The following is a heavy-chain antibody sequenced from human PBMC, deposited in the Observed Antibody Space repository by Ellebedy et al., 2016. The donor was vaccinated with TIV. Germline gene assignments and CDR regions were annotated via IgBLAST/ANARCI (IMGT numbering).Heavy chain of an antibody. D-gene: IGHD5-24*01. Sequence: GESLKISCAASGFTFSRYWMHWVRQAPGKGLVWVSRVCRDGSCSAYADSVKGRFTIVSDNAKNILYLQMTSLSVEDTAVYFCARDGDGYNFDYWGKGTLVTVSS. J-gene: IGHJ4*02. V-gene: IGHV3-74*01. CDR3: ARDGDGYNFDY. CDR1: GFTFSRYW. CDR2: VCRDGSCS.